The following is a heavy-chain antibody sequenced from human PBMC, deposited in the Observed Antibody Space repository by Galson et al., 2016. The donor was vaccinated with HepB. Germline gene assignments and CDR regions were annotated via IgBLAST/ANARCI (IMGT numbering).Heavy chain of an antibody. CDR3: AHRNRVGATFDI. D-gene: IGHD1-26*01. CDR1: GFSLSISGVG. Sequence: PALVKPTQTLTLTCTFSGFSLSISGVGVGWIRQPPGKALEWLALIYWDDDEHYSPSLKSRLTITKDTSKNQVVLTMTNMDPVDTATYFCAHRNRVGATFDIWGRGTMVTVSS. J-gene: IGHJ3*02. CDR2: IYWDDDE. V-gene: IGHV2-5*02.